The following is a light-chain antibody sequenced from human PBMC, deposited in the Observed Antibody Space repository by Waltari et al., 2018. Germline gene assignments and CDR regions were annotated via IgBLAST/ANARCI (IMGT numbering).Light chain of an antibody. V-gene: IGLV2-14*03. J-gene: IGLJ2*01. CDR2: DVN. CDR1: TSDIGEYIF. Sequence: QSALTQPASVSGSPGQSITISCPGTTSDIGEYIFVSWYQQHPGKAPQLIIYDVNNRPSGVSNRFSGSKSGNTASLTISGLQAEDEANYYCSSYTSSTSTVFGGGTKLTVL. CDR3: SSYTSSTSTV.